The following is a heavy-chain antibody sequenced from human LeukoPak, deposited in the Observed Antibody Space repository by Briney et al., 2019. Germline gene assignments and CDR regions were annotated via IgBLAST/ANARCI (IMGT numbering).Heavy chain of an antibody. CDR1: GFTFSYYW. D-gene: IGHD2-8*01. J-gene: IGHJ4*02. V-gene: IGHV3-7*01. CDR2: IKKDGTET. CDR3: ARASLLGMVTAVGPLDS. Sequence: GGSLRLSCAASGFTFSYYWMSWGRQAPGRGLECMANIKKDGTETYYVDSVEGRFIISRDNAKNSLYLQMNSLRAEDSAVYYCARASLLGMVTAVGPLDSWGQGTLVTVSS.